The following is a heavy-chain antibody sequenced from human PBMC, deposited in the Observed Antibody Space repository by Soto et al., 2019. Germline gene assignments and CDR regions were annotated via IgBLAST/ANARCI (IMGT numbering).Heavy chain of an antibody. V-gene: IGHV3-30*18. CDR3: AKDRWVRQLRSYFDY. J-gene: IGHJ4*02. Sequence: QVQLVESGGGVVQPGRSLRLSCAASGFTFSSYGMHWVRQAPGKGLEWVAFISYDGINKYYADSVKGRFTISRDNSKNTLYLQMSSLRAEETAVYSGAKDRWVRQLRSYFDYWGQGTLVTVSS. CDR2: ISYDGINK. CDR1: GFTFSSYG. D-gene: IGHD4-17*01.